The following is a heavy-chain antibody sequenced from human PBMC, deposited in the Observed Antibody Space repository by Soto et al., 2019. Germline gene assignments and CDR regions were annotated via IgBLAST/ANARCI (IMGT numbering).Heavy chain of an antibody. Sequence: ASVKVSCKASGYTFTGYYMHWVRQAPGQGLEWMGWINPNSGGTNYAQKFQGRVTMTRDTSISTAYMELSRLRSDDTAVYYCARGLLLWFGESYYFDYWGQGTLVTVSS. CDR2: INPNSGGT. D-gene: IGHD3-10*01. J-gene: IGHJ4*02. CDR3: ARGLLLWFGESYYFDY. CDR1: GYTFTGYY. V-gene: IGHV1-2*02.